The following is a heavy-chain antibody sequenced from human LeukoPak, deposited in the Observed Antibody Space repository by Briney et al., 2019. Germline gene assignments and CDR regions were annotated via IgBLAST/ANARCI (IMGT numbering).Heavy chain of an antibody. D-gene: IGHD3-16*02. J-gene: IGHJ4*02. CDR2: IYYSGTT. V-gene: IGHV4-39*01. CDR3: ARHNRGLGQLGSYLKTEVDY. CDR1: AGSISSSSYY. Sequence: SETLSLTCTVSAGSISSSSYYWGWIRQPPGKRLEWIGSIYYSGTTYYNPPLKSRVTISVDTSKNQFSLEVTSVTATDTAVYYCARHNRGLGQLGSYLKTEVDYWGQGTLVTVSS.